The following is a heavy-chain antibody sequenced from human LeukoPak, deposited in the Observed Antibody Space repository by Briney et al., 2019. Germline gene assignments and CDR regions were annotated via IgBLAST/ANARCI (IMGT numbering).Heavy chain of an antibody. CDR2: IIPIFGTA. J-gene: IGHJ4*02. D-gene: IGHD3-22*01. CDR3: ARVAYYYDRQFDY. CDR1: GGAFSSYA. Sequence: SVKVSCKASGGAFSSYAISWVRQAPGQGLEWMGGIIPIFGTANYAQKFQGRVTITADESTSTAYMELSSLRSEDTAVYYCARVAYYYDRQFDYWGQGTLVTVSS. V-gene: IGHV1-69*01.